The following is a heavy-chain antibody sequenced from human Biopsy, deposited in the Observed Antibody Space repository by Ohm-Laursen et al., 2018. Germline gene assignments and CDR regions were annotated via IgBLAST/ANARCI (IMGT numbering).Heavy chain of an antibody. CDR1: TGTFNSYG. CDR2: IIPILRTK. J-gene: IGHJ4*02. CDR3: AREAIGYQLPCDD. V-gene: IGHV1-69*11. D-gene: IGHD2-2*01. Sequence: SSVKVSCKSPTGTFNSYGIIWVRQAPGQGLEWMGRIIPILRTKAYAQTFLGRVTITADSPTSTVDMELTSLTSDDTAVYFCAREAIGYQLPCDDWGQGTLVTVSS.